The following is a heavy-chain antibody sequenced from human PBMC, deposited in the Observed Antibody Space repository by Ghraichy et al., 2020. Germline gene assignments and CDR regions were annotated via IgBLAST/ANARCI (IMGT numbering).Heavy chain of an antibody. CDR3: ARLVGDGYNLLSYYYGMDV. D-gene: IGHD5-24*01. J-gene: IGHJ6*02. CDR1: GGSISSYY. CDR2: IYTSGST. V-gene: IGHV4-4*09. Sequence: SDTLSLTCTVSGGSISSYYWSWIRQPPGKGLEWIGYIYTSGSTNYNPSLKSRVTISVDTSKNQFSLKLSSVTAADTAVYYCARLVGDGYNLLSYYYGMDVWGQGTTVTVSS.